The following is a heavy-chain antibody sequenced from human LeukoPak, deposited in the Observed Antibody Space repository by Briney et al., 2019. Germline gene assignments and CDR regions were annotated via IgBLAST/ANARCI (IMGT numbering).Heavy chain of an antibody. V-gene: IGHV3-30*04. CDR1: GFTFSSYA. D-gene: IGHD6-19*01. CDR3: AKDPATRGSSGRHGMDV. Sequence: GGSLRLSCAASGFTFSSYAMHWVRQAPGKGLEWVAVISYDGSNKYYADSVKGRFTISRDNSKNTLYLQMNSLRAEDTAVYYCAKDPATRGSSGRHGMDVWGQGTTVTVSS. J-gene: IGHJ6*02. CDR2: ISYDGSNK.